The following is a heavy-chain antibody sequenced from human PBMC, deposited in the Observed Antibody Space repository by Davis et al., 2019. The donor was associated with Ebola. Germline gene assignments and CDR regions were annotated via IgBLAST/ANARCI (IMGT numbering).Heavy chain of an antibody. CDR2: IYYSGST. D-gene: IGHD5-24*01. CDR1: GGSISSGGYY. Sequence: LRLSCTVSGGSISSGGYYWSWIRQHPGKGLEWIGYIYYSGSTYYNPSLKSRVTISVDTSKNQFSLKLSSVTAADTAVYYCARGPQLQPVAVHITTQRNYFDYWGQGTLVTVSS. V-gene: IGHV4-31*03. CDR3: ARGPQLQPVAVHITTQRNYFDY. J-gene: IGHJ4*02.